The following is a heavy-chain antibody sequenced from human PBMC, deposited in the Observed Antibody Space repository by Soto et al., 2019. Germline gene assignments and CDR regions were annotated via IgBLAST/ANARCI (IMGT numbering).Heavy chain of an antibody. CDR1: GYTFTSYD. J-gene: IGHJ6*03. CDR3: ARGGYGSGSYAFLYYMDV. CDR2: MNPNSGNT. D-gene: IGHD3-16*01. V-gene: IGHV1-8*01. Sequence: ASVKVSCKASGYTFTSYDINWVRQATGQGLEWMGWMNPNSGNTGYAQKFQGRVTMTRNTSISTAYMELSSLRSEDTAVYYCARGGYGSGSYAFLYYMDVWGKGTTVTAP.